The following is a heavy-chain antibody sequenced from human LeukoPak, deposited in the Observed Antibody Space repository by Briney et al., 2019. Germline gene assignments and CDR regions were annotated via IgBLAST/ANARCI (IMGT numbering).Heavy chain of an antibody. J-gene: IGHJ5*02. Sequence: PGGSLRLSCAASGFTVSSNYMSWVRQAPGKGLEWVSVIYSGGSTYYADSVKGRFTISRDNSKNTLYLQMNSLRAEDTAVYYCARESKYYDSSGYYDWFDPWGQGTLATVSS. CDR3: ARESKYYDSSGYYDWFDP. V-gene: IGHV3-53*01. CDR1: GFTVSSNY. D-gene: IGHD3-22*01. CDR2: IYSGGST.